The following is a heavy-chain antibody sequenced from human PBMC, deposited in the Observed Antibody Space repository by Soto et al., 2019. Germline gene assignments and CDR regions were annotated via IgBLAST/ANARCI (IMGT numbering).Heavy chain of an antibody. CDR1: GGSISSYY. J-gene: IGHJ5*02. CDR2: IYYSGST. Sequence: SETLSLTCTVSGGSISSYYWSWIRQPPGKGLEWIGYIYYSGSTNYNPSLKSRVTISVDTSKNQFSLKLSSVTAADTAVYYCARLENLTGYYNGNWFDPWGQGTLVTVSS. V-gene: IGHV4-59*01. CDR3: ARLENLTGYYNGNWFDP. D-gene: IGHD3-9*01.